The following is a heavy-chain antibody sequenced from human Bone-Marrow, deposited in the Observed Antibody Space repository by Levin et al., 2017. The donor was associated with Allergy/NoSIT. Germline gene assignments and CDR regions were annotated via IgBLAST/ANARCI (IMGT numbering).Heavy chain of an antibody. V-gene: IGHV4-30-4*01. CDR2: IYDSGNT. CDR3: ARVALAAAGDYYYYGMDV. CDR1: GDSISSGDYY. J-gene: IGHJ6*02. D-gene: IGHD6-13*01. Sequence: SETLSLTCTVSGDSISSGDYYWSWIRQPPGKGLEWIGYIYDSGNTYYNPSLKSRVTMSVDTSKNQFSLKLSSVTAADTAVYYCARVALAAAGDYYYYGMDVWGHGTTVTVSS.